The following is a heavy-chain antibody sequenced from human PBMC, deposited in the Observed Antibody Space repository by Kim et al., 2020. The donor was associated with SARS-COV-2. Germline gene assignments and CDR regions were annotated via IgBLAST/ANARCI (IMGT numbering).Heavy chain of an antibody. V-gene: IGHV3-23*01. CDR1: GFSFSSFG. J-gene: IGHJ6*03. D-gene: IGHD2-8*01. CDR3: ARERKPGYAIWSDIGYY. CDR2: IRGTSSDT. Sequence: GGSLRLSCAASGFSFSSFGLSWVRQSPGKGLEWVASIRGTSSDTLKSGTVEGRFTISRDNSKNTLYLQMNSLRGEDTAMYYCARERKPGYAIWSDIGYY.